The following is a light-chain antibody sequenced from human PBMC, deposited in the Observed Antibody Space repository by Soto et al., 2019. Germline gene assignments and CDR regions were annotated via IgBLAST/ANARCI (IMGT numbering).Light chain of an antibody. CDR2: GNS. Sequence: QSVLTQPPSVSGGPGQRVTISCTGSSSNIGANYDVHWYQQLPETAPKLLIYGNSNRASGVPARFSGSKSGTSASLAITGLQAEDEADYYCQSYDSSLSGYVFGTGTKLTVL. J-gene: IGLJ1*01. V-gene: IGLV1-40*01. CDR3: QSYDSSLSGYV. CDR1: SSNIGANYD.